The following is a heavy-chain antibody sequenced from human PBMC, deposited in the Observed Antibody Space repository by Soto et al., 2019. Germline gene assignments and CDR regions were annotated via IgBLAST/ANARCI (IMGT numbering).Heavy chain of an antibody. Sequence: SETLSLTCTVSGGSISSSSYYWGWIRQPPGKGLEWIGSIYYSGSTYYNPSLKSRVTISVDTSKNQFSLKLSSVTAADTAVYYCARPLVPAAILSAFDIWGQGTMVTVSS. J-gene: IGHJ3*02. CDR1: GGSISSSSYY. CDR2: IYYSGST. CDR3: ARPLVPAAILSAFDI. D-gene: IGHD2-2*02. V-gene: IGHV4-39*01.